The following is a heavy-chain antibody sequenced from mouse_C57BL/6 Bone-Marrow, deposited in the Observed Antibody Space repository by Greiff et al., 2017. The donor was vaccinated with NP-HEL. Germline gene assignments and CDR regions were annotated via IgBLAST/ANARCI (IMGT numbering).Heavy chain of an antibody. D-gene: IGHD1-2*01. CDR3: APHYYGRDHWYFDV. CDR1: GYAFTPSH. Sequence: VQLQQSGPELVTPGAGGKGGGRVSGYAFTPSHLPLSPPIPLHSLYFILLIYPLPCSTKYNEKFKGKATLTVDTSSSTAYMELHSLTSEDSAVYFCAPHYYGRDHWYFDVWGTGTTVTVSS. J-gene: IGHJ1*03. CDR2: IYPLPCST. V-gene: IGHV1-85*01.